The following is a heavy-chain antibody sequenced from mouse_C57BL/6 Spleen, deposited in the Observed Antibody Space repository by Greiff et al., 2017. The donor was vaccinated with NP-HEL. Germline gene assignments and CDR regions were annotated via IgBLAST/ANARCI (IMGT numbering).Heavy chain of an antibody. V-gene: IGHV2-3*01. D-gene: IGHD1-1*01. CDR3: AKRAEADYYGSSSWYFDV. CDR2: IWGDGST. CDR1: GFSLTSYG. Sequence: VQLQESGPGLVAPSQSLSITCTVSGFSLTSYGVSWVRQPPGKGLEWLGVIWGDGSTNYHSALISRLSISKDNSKSQVFLKLNSLQTDDTATYYCAKRAEADYYGSSSWYFDVWGTGTTVTVSS. J-gene: IGHJ1*03.